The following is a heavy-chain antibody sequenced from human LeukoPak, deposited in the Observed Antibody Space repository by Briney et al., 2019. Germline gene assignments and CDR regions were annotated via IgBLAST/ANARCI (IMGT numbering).Heavy chain of an antibody. Sequence: ASVKVSCKASGYTFTGYYMHWVRQAPGQGLEWMGWINPNSGGTNYAQKLQGRVTMTRDTSISTAYMELSRLRSDDTAVYYCARKYYYDSSGYYGEDAFDIWGQGTMVTVSS. CDR3: ARKYYYDSSGYYGEDAFDI. J-gene: IGHJ3*02. V-gene: IGHV1-2*02. CDR1: GYTFTGYY. CDR2: INPNSGGT. D-gene: IGHD3-22*01.